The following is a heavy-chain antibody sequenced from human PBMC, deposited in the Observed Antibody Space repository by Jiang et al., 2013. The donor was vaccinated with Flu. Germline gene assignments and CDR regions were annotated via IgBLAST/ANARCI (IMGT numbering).Heavy chain of an antibody. CDR2: IYSGGKT. Sequence: LLESGGGLIQPGGSLRLSCGASGITVSSNYISWVRQAPGKGLEWISVIYSGGKTYYADSVEGRFTISKDNSQNTVFLQMNNMRAEDTAVYYCTRDRPPLDVWGQGTTVTVS. CDR3: TRDRPPLDV. CDR1: GITVSSNY. J-gene: IGHJ6*02. V-gene: IGHV3-53*01.